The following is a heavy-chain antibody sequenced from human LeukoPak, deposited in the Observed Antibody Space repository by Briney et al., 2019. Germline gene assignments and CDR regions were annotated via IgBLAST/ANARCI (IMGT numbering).Heavy chain of an antibody. CDR2: IKGDGTNT. CDR1: GFTFSSHW. D-gene: IGHD3-16*01. J-gene: IGHJ4*02. Sequence: GGSLRLSCAASGFTFSSHWMHWVRQAPGKGLVWVSRIKGDGTNTVSADSVKGRFTISRDNTKNTLYLQMNSLRVENTAVYYCVRDGVGAPPFDYWGQGIMVTVSS. CDR3: VRDGVGAPPFDY. V-gene: IGHV3-74*01.